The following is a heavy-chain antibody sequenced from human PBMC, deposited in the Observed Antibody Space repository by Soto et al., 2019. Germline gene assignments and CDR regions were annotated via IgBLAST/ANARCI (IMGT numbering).Heavy chain of an antibody. Sequence: ASVKLSCKASGYTFTSYGISWVRQAPGQGLEWMGWISAYNGNTNYAQKLQGRVTMTTDTSTSTAYMELRSLRSDDTAVYYCARPYDYDSSGLNWFDPCGQGNLV. CDR1: GYTFTSYG. CDR3: ARPYDYDSSGLNWFDP. V-gene: IGHV1-18*01. CDR2: ISAYNGNT. J-gene: IGHJ5*02. D-gene: IGHD3-22*01.